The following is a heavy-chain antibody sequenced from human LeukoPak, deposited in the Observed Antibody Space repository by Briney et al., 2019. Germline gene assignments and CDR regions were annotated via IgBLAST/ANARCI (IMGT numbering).Heavy chain of an antibody. CDR2: ISGSGGSK. Sequence: GGSLRLTCAASGFTFSSYAMGWVRQAPGKGLEWVSAISGSGGSKYYAASVKGRFTISRDNSKNTLYLQMNSLRAEDTAVYYCAKGPITMVRGVITNNWFDPWGQGTLVTVSS. CDR3: AKGPITMVRGVITNNWFDP. J-gene: IGHJ5*02. V-gene: IGHV3-23*01. CDR1: GFTFSSYA. D-gene: IGHD3-10*01.